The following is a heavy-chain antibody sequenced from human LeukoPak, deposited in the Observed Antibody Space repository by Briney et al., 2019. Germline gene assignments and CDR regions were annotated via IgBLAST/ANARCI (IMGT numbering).Heavy chain of an antibody. CDR3: ARKTLRYYYYGMDV. CDR2: INHSGST. J-gene: IGHJ6*02. CDR1: GGSFSGYY. Sequence: SETLSLTCAVYGGSFSGYYWSWIRQPPGKGLEWIGEINHSGSTNYNPSLKSRVTISVDTSKNQFSLKLSSVTAADTAVYYRARKTLRYYYYGMDVWGQGTTVTVSS. V-gene: IGHV4-34*01.